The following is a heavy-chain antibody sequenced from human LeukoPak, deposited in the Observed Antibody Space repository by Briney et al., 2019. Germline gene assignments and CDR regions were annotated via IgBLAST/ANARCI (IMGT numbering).Heavy chain of an antibody. CDR3: AITSARGTYRFLDY. Sequence: ASVKVSCKVSGYTFTNYAITWVRQAPGQGLEWMGWISPYNGNTNFAQNLQGRVTMTTDTATSTAYMELRDLRSDDTAMYYCAITSARGTYRFLDYWGRGTLVTVSS. CDR2: ISPYNGNT. CDR1: GYTFTNYA. J-gene: IGHJ4*02. D-gene: IGHD3-16*02. V-gene: IGHV1-18*01.